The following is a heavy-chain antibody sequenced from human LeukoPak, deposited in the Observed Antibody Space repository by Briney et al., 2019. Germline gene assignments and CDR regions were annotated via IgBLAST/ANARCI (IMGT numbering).Heavy chain of an antibody. Sequence: PSQTLSLTCTVSGGSISSGSYYWSWIRQPAGTGLEWIGRIYTSGSTNYNPSLKSRVTISVDTSKSQFSLKLSSVTAADTAVYYCARDQDDFGAYYYYGMDVWGQGTTVTVSS. CDR3: ARDQDDFGAYYYYGMDV. D-gene: IGHD3-3*01. J-gene: IGHJ6*02. CDR2: IYTSGST. CDR1: GGSISSGSYY. V-gene: IGHV4-61*02.